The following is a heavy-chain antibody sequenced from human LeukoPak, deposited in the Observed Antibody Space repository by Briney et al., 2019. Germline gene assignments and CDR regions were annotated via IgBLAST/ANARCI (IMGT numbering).Heavy chain of an antibody. D-gene: IGHD6-13*01. V-gene: IGHV6-1*01. CDR1: GDSVSSNSAA. Sequence: SQTLSLTCAISGDSVSSNSAAWNWIRQSPSRGLEWLGRTYYRSKWHNDYAVSVKSRITINPDTSKNQFSLQLNSVTPEDTAVYYCARDSMVLYSSRHYGMDVWGQGTTVTVSS. CDR3: ARDSMVLYSSRHYGMDV. J-gene: IGHJ6*02. CDR2: TYYRSKWHN.